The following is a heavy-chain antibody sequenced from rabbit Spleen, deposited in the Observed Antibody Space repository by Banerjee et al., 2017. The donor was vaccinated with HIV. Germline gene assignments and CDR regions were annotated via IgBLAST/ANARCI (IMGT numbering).Heavy chain of an antibody. D-gene: IGHD6-1*01. J-gene: IGHJ4*01. Sequence: QLVESGGGLVQPGGSLKLSCKASGFDFSGYGISWVRQAPGKGLEWIAYIDGGSSGSAYYASWAKGRFTISKTSSTTVTLQMTSLTVADTATYFCARRDAGYAYFDFWGQGTLVTV. CDR2: IDGGSSGSA. V-gene: IGHV1S45*01. CDR1: GFDFSGYG. CDR3: ARRDAGYAYFDF.